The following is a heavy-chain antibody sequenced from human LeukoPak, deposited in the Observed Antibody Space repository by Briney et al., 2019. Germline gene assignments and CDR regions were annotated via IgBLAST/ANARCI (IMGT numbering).Heavy chain of an antibody. Sequence: GGSLRLSCAASGFTFSSYAMSWVRQAPGKGLEWVPAISGSGGSTYYADSVKGRFTISRDNSKNTLYLQMNSLRAEDTAVYYCAKLYYDFWSGMPWFDPWGQGTLVTVSS. CDR2: ISGSGGST. CDR3: AKLYYDFWSGMPWFDP. D-gene: IGHD3-3*01. CDR1: GFTFSSYA. V-gene: IGHV3-23*01. J-gene: IGHJ5*02.